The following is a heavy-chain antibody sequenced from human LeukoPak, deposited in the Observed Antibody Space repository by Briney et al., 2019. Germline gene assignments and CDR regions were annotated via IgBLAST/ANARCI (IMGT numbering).Heavy chain of an antibody. J-gene: IGHJ4*02. CDR3: ARALGAAAAFDF. V-gene: IGHV3-53*01. Sequence: PGGSLRLSCAASGLTVSDNYMSWVRQAPGKGLEWVSVIYSGGSTYYADSVKGRFTISRDNSKNTLHLQMNSLRAEDTAVYYCARALGAAAAFDFWGQGTLVTVSS. CDR2: IYSGGST. CDR1: GLTVSDNY. D-gene: IGHD6-13*01.